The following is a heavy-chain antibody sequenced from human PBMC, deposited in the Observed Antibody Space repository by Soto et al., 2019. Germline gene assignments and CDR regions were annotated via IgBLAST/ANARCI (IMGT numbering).Heavy chain of an antibody. V-gene: IGHV3-21*01. CDR2: ISSSSSYI. CDR1: GFTFSSYS. Sequence: GGSLRLSCAASGFTFSSYSMNWVRQAPGKGLEWVSSISSSSSYIYYSDSVKGRFTISRDNAKNSLYLQMNSLRAEDTAVYYCARDNFGSYSPRAWFDPWGQGALVTVSS. CDR3: ARDNFGSYSPRAWFDP. D-gene: IGHD1-26*01. J-gene: IGHJ5*02.